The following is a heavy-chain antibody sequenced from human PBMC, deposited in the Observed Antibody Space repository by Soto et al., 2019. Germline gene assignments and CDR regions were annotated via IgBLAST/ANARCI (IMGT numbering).Heavy chain of an antibody. CDR3: AKSMDSSGYYYYYYYGMDV. Sequence: EVQLVESGGGLVQPGRSLRLSCAASGFTFDDYAMHWVRQAPGKGLEWVSGISWNSGSIGYADSVKGRFTISRDNAKNSVYLQMNSLRAEDTALYYCAKSMDSSGYYYYYYYGMDVWGQGTTVTVSS. CDR2: ISWNSGSI. D-gene: IGHD3-22*01. J-gene: IGHJ6*02. CDR1: GFTFDDYA. V-gene: IGHV3-9*01.